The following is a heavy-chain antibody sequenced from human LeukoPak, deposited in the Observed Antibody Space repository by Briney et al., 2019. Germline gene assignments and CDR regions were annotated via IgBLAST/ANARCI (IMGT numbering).Heavy chain of an antibody. J-gene: IGHJ3*02. V-gene: IGHV1-2*02. CDR3: ARALGSIAARRWEVVYAFDI. CDR2: INPNSGGT. CDR1: GYTFTGYY. Sequence: ASVKVSCKASGYTFTGYYMHWVRQVPGQGLEWMGWINPNSGGTNYAQKFQGRVTMTRDTSISTAYMELSRLRSDDTAVYYCARALGSIAARRWEVVYAFDIWGQGTMVTVSS. D-gene: IGHD6-6*01.